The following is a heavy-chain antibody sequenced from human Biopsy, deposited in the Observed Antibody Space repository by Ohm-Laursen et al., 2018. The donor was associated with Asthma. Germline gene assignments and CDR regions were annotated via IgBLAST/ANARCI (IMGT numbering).Heavy chain of an antibody. Sequence: TLSLTCTVSGGSVSSGSHYWSWIRQPPGKGLEWIGYISYSGSTNYNPSLKSRVTILVDTSKNQFSLKLSSVTAADTAVYYCARDFVDSAMDYFDYWGQGTLVTVSS. CDR1: GGSVSSGSHY. V-gene: IGHV4-61*01. CDR3: ARDFVDSAMDYFDY. D-gene: IGHD5-18*01. J-gene: IGHJ4*02. CDR2: ISYSGST.